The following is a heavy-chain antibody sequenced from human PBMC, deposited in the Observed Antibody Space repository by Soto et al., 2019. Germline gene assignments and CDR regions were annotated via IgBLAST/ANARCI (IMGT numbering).Heavy chain of an antibody. CDR3: AKGATIFGVPGSRWFDP. V-gene: IGHV3-30*18. J-gene: IGHJ5*02. D-gene: IGHD3-3*01. CDR1: GFTFSSYG. Sequence: GGSLRLSCAASGFTFSSYGMHWVRQAPGKGLEWVAVISYDGSNKYYADSVKGRFTISRDNSKNTLYLQMNSLRAEDTAVYYCAKGATIFGVPGSRWFDPWGQGTLVTVSS. CDR2: ISYDGSNK.